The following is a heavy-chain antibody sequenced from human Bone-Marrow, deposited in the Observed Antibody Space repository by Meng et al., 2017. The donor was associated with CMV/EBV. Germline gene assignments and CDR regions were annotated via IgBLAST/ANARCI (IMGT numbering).Heavy chain of an antibody. CDR2: ISSSSSYI. Sequence: GGSLRLSCAASGFTFSSYSVNWVRQAPGKGLEWVSSISSSSSYIYYADSVKGRFTISRDNAKNSLYLQMNSLRAEDTAVYYCARDGDKHWLVRWGYYFDYWGQGTLVTVSS. CDR1: GFTFSSYS. CDR3: ARDGDKHWLVRWGYYFDY. V-gene: IGHV3-21*01. J-gene: IGHJ4*02. D-gene: IGHD6-19*01.